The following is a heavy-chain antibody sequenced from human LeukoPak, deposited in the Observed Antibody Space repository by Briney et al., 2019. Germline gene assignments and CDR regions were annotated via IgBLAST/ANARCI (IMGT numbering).Heavy chain of an antibody. D-gene: IGHD3-9*01. CDR2: LSGGGGRT. V-gene: IGHV3-23*01. CDR3: ARVIYDILTGYYGGLDY. J-gene: IGHJ4*02. Sequence: GGSLRLSCAASGFIFNNYAMSWVRQAPGKGLEWVSALSGGGGRTYYADSVKGRFTISRDNSKNTLYLQMKSLRAEDAAIYYCARVIYDILTGYYGGLDYWGQGALVTVSS. CDR1: GFIFNNYA.